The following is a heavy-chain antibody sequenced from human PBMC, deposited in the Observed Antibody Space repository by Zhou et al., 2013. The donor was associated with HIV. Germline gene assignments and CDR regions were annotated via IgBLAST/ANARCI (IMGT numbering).Heavy chain of an antibody. CDR1: GYTFTNYD. J-gene: IGHJ3*02. D-gene: IGHD4-17*01. Sequence: QVQLVQSGAEVKKPGSSVKVSCKASGYTFTNYDINWVRQATGQGLEWMGWMNPRSGNTGYAQKFQGRVTVTRNTSINTAYMELSSLRSEDTAVFYCARHRRYGDNSYSFDIWAKGQWSPSLQ. V-gene: IGHV1-8*03. CDR2: MNPRSGNT. CDR3: ARHRRYGDNSYSFDI.